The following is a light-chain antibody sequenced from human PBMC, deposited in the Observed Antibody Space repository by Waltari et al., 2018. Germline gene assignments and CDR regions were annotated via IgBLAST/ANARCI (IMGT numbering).Light chain of an antibody. Sequence: EIELTQSPATLSASPGERVTLSCRANQGISNNLVWYQHKPGQSPRLLIYGASARATGVPERFSGSGYRTEFTLTISSLQSEDFAVYYCQHYNNRPPYSFGQGTKLDIK. CDR2: GAS. V-gene: IGKV3-15*01. CDR1: QGISNN. CDR3: QHYNNRPPYS. J-gene: IGKJ2*03.